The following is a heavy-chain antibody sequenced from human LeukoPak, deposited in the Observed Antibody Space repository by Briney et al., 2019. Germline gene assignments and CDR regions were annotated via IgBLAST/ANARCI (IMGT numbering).Heavy chain of an antibody. J-gene: IGHJ4*02. CDR1: GFTFSTKS. V-gene: IGHV3-48*02. Sequence: GGSLRLSCAVSGFTFSTKSMNWVRPAPGKGLDWVSYITADSGTTYYADSVKGRFTISRDNAKNSLYLQMNSLRDEDTAVYYCASRDYFDYWGQGTLVTVSS. CDR2: ITADSGTT. CDR3: ASRDYFDY.